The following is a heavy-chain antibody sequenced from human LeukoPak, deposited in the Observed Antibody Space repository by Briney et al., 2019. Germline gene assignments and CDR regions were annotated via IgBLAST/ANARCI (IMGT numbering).Heavy chain of an antibody. Sequence: PGGSLRLSCAASGFTFSSYAMSWVRQAPGKGLEWVSAISGSGGSTYYADSVKGRFTISRDNSKNTLCLQMNSLRAEDTAVYYCAKRYCSSTSCYYDYWGQGTLVTVSS. CDR3: AKRYCSSTSCYYDY. CDR1: GFTFSSYA. D-gene: IGHD2-2*01. J-gene: IGHJ4*02. V-gene: IGHV3-23*01. CDR2: ISGSGGST.